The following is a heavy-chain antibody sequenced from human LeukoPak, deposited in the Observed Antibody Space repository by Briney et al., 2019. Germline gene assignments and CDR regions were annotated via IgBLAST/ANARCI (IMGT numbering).Heavy chain of an antibody. CDR2: ISGGGSDI. V-gene: IGHV3-48*03. Sequence: PGGSLRPSCSASAFTFNSFQITWVRPAPGKGLEWVSYISGGGSDIFYADSVKGRFTISRDNAKNSLYLQMNNLRAEDTAVYYCARWGHSDYDSFPTKFEYWGQGTLVTVSS. D-gene: IGHD5-12*01. J-gene: IGHJ4*02. CDR3: ARWGHSDYDSFPTKFEY. CDR1: AFTFNSFQ.